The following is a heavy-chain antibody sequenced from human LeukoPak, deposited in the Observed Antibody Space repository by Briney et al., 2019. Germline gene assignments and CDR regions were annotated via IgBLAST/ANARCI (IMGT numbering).Heavy chain of an antibody. Sequence: GGSLRLSCVGSGFTFGSYAMTWVRQAPGKGLEWVSAISGGGDSTYYADSVKGWFTISRDNVKNTLYLQMNSLRAEDTAVYYCAKSDARRGYYGMDVWGQGTTVTVSS. CDR3: AKSDARRGYYGMDV. CDR2: ISGGGDST. J-gene: IGHJ6*02. V-gene: IGHV3-23*01. CDR1: GFTFGSYA. D-gene: IGHD5-24*01.